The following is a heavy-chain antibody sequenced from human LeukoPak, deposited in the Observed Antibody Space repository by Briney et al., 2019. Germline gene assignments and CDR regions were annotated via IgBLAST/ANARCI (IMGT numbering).Heavy chain of an antibody. CDR3: ARLASSQHLAMDI. Sequence: GESLKISCRVSGDGFDNYWIGWVRHMSGEGLQWVAIIHPSSSATHYSPSFQGRVSISADKSISTAYLQWSSLKASDTAMYYCARLASSQHLAMDIWGQGTTVTVSS. V-gene: IGHV5-51*01. J-gene: IGHJ6*02. CDR1: GDGFDNYW. CDR2: IHPSSSAT.